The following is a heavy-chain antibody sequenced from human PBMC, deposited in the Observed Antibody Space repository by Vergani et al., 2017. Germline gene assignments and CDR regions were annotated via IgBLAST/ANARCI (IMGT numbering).Heavy chain of an antibody. J-gene: IGHJ2*01. Sequence: QVQLVQSGAEVKKPGSSVKVSCKASGGTFSSYAISWVRQAPGQGLEWMGGIIPIFGTANYEQKFQGRVTITADESTSTAYMELSSLRSEDTAVYDCARDKPHTVVNPPHWYFNLWGRGTLVTVSS. V-gene: IGHV1-69*01. CDR2: IIPIFGTA. CDR3: ARDKPHTVVNPPHWYFNL. D-gene: IGHD4-23*01. CDR1: GGTFSSYA.